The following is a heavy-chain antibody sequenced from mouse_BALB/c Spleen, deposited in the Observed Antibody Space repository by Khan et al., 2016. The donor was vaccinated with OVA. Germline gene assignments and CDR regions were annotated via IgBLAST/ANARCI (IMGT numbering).Heavy chain of an antibody. CDR3: TRSGYGSFAY. CDR1: GYTFTSYY. CDR2: INPNNGGT. V-gene: IGHV1S81*02. D-gene: IGHD2-2*01. Sequence: QVQLKQSGAELVKPGASVKLSCKASGYTFTSYYIYRVKQRPGQGLEWIGEINPNNGGTNFNEKFKSKATLTVDKSSSTAYMQLSSLTSEDSAVYYCTRSGYGSFAYWGQGTLVTVSA. J-gene: IGHJ3*01.